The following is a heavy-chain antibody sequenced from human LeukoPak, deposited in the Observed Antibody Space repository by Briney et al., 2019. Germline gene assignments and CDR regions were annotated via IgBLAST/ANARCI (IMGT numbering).Heavy chain of an antibody. CDR1: GYTFTSYY. J-gene: IGHJ5*02. V-gene: IGHV1-69*05. CDR3: ARGGRLLARGVRFDP. D-gene: IGHD5-12*01. Sequence: SVKVSCKASGYTFTSYYMHWVRQAPGQGLEWMGRIIPIFGTANYAQKFQGRVTITTDESTSTAYMELSSLRSEDTAVYYCARGGRLLARGVRFDPWGQGTLVTVSS. CDR2: IIPIFGTA.